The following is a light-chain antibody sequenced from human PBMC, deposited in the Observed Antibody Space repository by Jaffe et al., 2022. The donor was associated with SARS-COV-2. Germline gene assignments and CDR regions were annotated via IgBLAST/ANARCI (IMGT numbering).Light chain of an antibody. CDR1: SGSVSTTFY. V-gene: IGLV8-61*01. J-gene: IGLJ3*02. CDR3: VLYMGNDLWV. CDR2: YTN. Sequence: QTVVTQEPSFSVSPGGTVTLTCGLSSGSVSTTFYPSWYQQTPGQAPRTLIYYTNTRSSGVPDRFSGSILGNKAALTITGAQADDEADYYCVLYMGNDLWVFGGGTKLTVL.